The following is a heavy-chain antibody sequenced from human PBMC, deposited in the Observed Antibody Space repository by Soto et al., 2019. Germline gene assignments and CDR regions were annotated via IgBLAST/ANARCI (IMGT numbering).Heavy chain of an antibody. CDR3: ARAGPEGTGYGLDV. D-gene: IGHD1-1*01. Sequence: SETVSLTCTVSGGSISGSTYSWGWIRQSPGKGLEWIASIHYSGTTYYSPSLKSRVTISVDTSRNQFSLQLNSVTPEDAALYFCARAGPEGTGYGLDVWGQGTTVTVSS. CDR2: IHYSGTT. CDR1: GGSISGSTYS. V-gene: IGHV4-39*01. J-gene: IGHJ6*02.